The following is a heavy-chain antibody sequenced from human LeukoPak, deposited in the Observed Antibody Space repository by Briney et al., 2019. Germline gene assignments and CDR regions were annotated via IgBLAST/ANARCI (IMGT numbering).Heavy chain of an antibody. J-gene: IGHJ3*02. CDR3: TTYNDKDAFNI. Sequence: GGSLRLSCVGSGFTFSKDWMSWVRQAPGKGLEWVGRIKSKADGGTADYAAPVKGRFTISRDDSKNTLYLQMNSLKTEDTAVYYCTTYNDKDAFNIWGQGIMVTVS. CDR1: GFTFSKDW. D-gene: IGHD3-10*01. V-gene: IGHV3-15*01. CDR2: IKSKADGGTA.